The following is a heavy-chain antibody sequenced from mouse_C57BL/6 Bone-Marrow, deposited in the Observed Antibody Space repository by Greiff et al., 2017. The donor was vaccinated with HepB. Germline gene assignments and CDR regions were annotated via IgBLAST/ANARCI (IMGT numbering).Heavy chain of an antibody. CDR1: GYTFTSYT. CDR2: INPSSGYT. CDR3: ARGFTTAWCAY. J-gene: IGHJ3*01. Sequence: QVQLQQSGAELARPGASVKMSCKASGYTFTSYTMHWVKQRPGQGLEWIGYINPSSGYTKYNQKFKDKATLTADKSSSTAYMQLSSLTSEDSAVYYCARGFTTAWCAYEDRGTLVTVTA. D-gene: IGHD2-12*01. V-gene: IGHV1-4*01.